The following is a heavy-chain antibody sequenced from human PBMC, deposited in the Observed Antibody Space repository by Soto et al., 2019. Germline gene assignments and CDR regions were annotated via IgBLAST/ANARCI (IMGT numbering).Heavy chain of an antibody. CDR2: IYGADDK. CDR1: GFSLSTSGVG. CDR3: AHRHSSATFDY. D-gene: IGHD6-19*01. V-gene: IGHV2-5*02. J-gene: IGHJ4*01. Sequence: QINLKESGPTLVKPTQTLTLTCTFSGFSLSTSGVGVGWIRQPPGKALEWLALIYGADDKRYSPSLKSILTITKDTSKNQVVLTMTNVDPVDTATYYCAHRHSSATFDYWGHGTLVTVSP.